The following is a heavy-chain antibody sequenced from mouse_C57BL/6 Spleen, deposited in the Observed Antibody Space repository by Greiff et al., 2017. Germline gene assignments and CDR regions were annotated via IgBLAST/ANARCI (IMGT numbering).Heavy chain of an antibody. CDR2: INPYNGDT. Sequence: EVKLMESGPELVKPGDSVKISCKASGYSFTGYFMNWVMQSHGKSLEWIGRINPYNGDTFYNQKFKGKATLTVDKSSSTAHMELRSLTSEDSAVYYCARKTPHRGFAYWGQGTLVTVSA. J-gene: IGHJ3*01. D-gene: IGHD3-1*01. CDR3: ARKTPHRGFAY. CDR1: GYSFTGYF. V-gene: IGHV1-20*01.